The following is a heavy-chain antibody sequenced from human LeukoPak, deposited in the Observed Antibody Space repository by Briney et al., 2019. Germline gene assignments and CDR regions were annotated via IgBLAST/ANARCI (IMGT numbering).Heavy chain of an antibody. CDR2: IYYSGST. CDR1: GRSISSYY. CDR3: ARADDYGDFQDY. J-gene: IGHJ4*02. V-gene: IGHV4-59*01. Sequence: PSETLSLTHTVSGRSISSYYWSWIRQPPGKGLEWIGYIYYSGSTNYNPSLKSRVTISVDTSKNQFSLKLSSVTAADTAVYYCARADDYGDFQDYWGQGTLVTVSS. D-gene: IGHD4-17*01.